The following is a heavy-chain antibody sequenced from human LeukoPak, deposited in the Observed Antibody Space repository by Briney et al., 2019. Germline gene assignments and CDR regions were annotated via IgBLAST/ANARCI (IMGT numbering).Heavy chain of an antibody. D-gene: IGHD4-17*01. V-gene: IGHV1-8*03. Sequence: ASVKVSCKASGYTFTGYYMHWVRQATGQGLEWMGWMNPNSGNTGYAQKFQGRVTITRNTSISTAYMELSSLRSEDTAVYYCARGGNYGDYYYYYYMDVWGKGTTVTVSS. CDR2: MNPNSGNT. CDR3: ARGGNYGDYYYYYYMDV. CDR1: GYTFTGYY. J-gene: IGHJ6*03.